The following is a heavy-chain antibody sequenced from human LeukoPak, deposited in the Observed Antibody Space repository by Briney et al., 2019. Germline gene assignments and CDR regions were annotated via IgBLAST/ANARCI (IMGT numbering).Heavy chain of an antibody. J-gene: IGHJ4*02. D-gene: IGHD3-22*01. Sequence: SETLSLTCTVSGGSVSSSSHYWVWIRQLPGKALEWIGSIYYSGSTYYNPSLKSRVTISVDTSKSQFSLKLTSVTAADTAVYYCARDYYHSSGYYFADYWGQGTLVTVSS. V-gene: IGHV4-39*02. CDR2: IYYSGST. CDR3: ARDYYHSSGYYFADY. CDR1: GGSVSSSSHY.